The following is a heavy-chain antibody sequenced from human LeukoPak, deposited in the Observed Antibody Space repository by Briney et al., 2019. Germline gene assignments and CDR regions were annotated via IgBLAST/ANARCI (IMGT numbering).Heavy chain of an antibody. V-gene: IGHV3-7*01. CDR1: GSTLNYYG. CDR3: PGWLSQYYFDY. Sequence: GGSLTLTCEASGSTLNYYGLSWVRQAPGKGLEWVANINQDGSEKYFVDSVKGRFTISRDNAQNAVFLQMDSLRVDDTAVYYSPGWLSQYYFDYWGQGTHVTVSS. D-gene: IGHD3-10*01. CDR2: INQDGSEK. J-gene: IGHJ4*02.